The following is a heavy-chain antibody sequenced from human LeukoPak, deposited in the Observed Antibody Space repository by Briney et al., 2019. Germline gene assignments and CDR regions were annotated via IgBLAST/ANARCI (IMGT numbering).Heavy chain of an antibody. CDR3: AKGGLKLRQWLPLDY. D-gene: IGHD6-19*01. CDR1: GFTFSSYA. Sequence: PGGSLRLSCAASGFTFSSYAMSWVRQAPGKGLEWVSAISGSGGSTYYADSVKGRFTISRDNSKNTLYLQMNSLRAEDTAVYCCAKGGLKLRQWLPLDYWGQGTLVTVSS. CDR2: ISGSGGST. V-gene: IGHV3-23*01. J-gene: IGHJ4*02.